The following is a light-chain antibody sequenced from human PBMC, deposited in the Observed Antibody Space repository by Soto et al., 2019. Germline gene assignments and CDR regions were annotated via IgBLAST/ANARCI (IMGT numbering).Light chain of an antibody. CDR1: SGHSSYA. J-gene: IGLJ2*01. Sequence: QPVLTQSPSASASLGASVKLTYTLSSGHSSYAIAWHQQQPEKGPRYLMKLNSDGSHSKGDGIPDRLSGSSSGAERYLTISSLQSEDEADYYCQTWGTGIVVFGGGTKLTVL. V-gene: IGLV4-69*01. CDR2: LNSDGSH. CDR3: QTWGTGIVV.